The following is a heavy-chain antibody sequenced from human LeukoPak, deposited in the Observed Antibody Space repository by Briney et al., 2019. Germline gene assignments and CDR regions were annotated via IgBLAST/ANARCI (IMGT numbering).Heavy chain of an antibody. J-gene: IGHJ4*02. CDR1: GGSISSYY. CDR2: IYTSGST. V-gene: IGHV4-4*09. CDR3: ARHAETKYGDLPFDY. D-gene: IGHD4-17*01. Sequence: SETLSLTCTVSGGSISSYYWSWIRQPPGKGLEWIGYIYTSGSTNYNPSLKSRVTISVDTSKNQFPLKLSSVTAADTAVYYCARHAETKYGDLPFDYWGQGTLVTVSS.